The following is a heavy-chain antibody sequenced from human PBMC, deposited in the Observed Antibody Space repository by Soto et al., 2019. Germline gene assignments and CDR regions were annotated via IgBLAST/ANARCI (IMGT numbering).Heavy chain of an antibody. CDR2: IYYSGST. J-gene: IGHJ2*01. D-gene: IGHD1-7*01. CDR3: AGDRRDTNWNSNFDL. CDR1: GGSNSSGGYY. V-gene: IGHV4-31*03. Sequence: QVQLQESGPGLVKPSQTLSLTCTVSGGSNSSGGYYWSWIRQHPGKGLEWIGYIYYSGSTYYNPCLKSRVTISVDTSKNQFSLKLSSVTAADTAVYYCAGDRRDTNWNSNFDLWGRGTLVTVSS.